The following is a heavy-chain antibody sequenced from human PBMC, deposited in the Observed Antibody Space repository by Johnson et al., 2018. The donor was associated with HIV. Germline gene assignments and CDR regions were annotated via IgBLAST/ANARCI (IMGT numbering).Heavy chain of an antibody. CDR3: ARDQCGGDCYNAFDI. D-gene: IGHD2-21*01. V-gene: IGHV3-66*02. CDR2: IYSGGST. Sequence: VQLVESGGGLVQPGGSLRLSCAASGFTVSSNYMSWVRQAPGKGLEWVSVIYSGGSTYYADSVKGRFTISRDNSKNTLYLQMNSLRAEDTAVYYCARDQCGGDCYNAFDIWGQGTMVTVSS. CDR1: GFTVSSNY. J-gene: IGHJ3*02.